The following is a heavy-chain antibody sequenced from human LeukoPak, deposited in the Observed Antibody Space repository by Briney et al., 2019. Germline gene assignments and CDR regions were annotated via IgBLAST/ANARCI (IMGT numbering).Heavy chain of an antibody. CDR2: VYYSGST. D-gene: IGHD3-22*01. J-gene: IGHJ2*01. V-gene: IGHV4-59*07. CDR3: ARSYYYDGSGYYWYFDL. CDR1: GGSISSSYF. Sequence: SDALSLTCDVSGGSISSSYFWNWIRQAPGKGLEWIGRVYYSGSTNYNPSLQSRVTISVDTSKKQFSLTLSSVTAADTAVYYCARSYYYDGSGYYWYFDLWGRGTLVTVSS.